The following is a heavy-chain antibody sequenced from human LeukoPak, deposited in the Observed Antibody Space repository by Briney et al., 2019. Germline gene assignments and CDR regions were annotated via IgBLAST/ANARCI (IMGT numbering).Heavy chain of an antibody. CDR1: GYTFTSYG. CDR3: ARGGPYYDSSGYQPTERDDAFDI. D-gene: IGHD3-22*01. Sequence: ASVKVSCKASGYTFTSYGISWVRQAPGQGLEWMGRINPNSGGTNYAQKFQGRVTMTRDTSISTAYMELSRLRSDDTAVYYCARGGPYYDSSGYQPTERDDAFDIWGQGAMVTVSS. CDR2: INPNSGGT. V-gene: IGHV1-2*06. J-gene: IGHJ3*02.